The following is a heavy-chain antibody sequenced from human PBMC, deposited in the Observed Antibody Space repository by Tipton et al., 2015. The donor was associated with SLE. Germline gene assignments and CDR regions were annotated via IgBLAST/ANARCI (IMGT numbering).Heavy chain of an antibody. D-gene: IGHD5-24*01. Sequence: TLSLTCTVSGGSISSYNWNWIRQPPGKGLEWIGYIYYSGTTNYNPSLKSRFTISVDTSKNQFSLKVSSVTAADTALYYCARGDGCSGGWYFDLWGRGTLVTVSS. CDR3: ARGDGCSGGWYFDL. CDR1: GGSISSYN. J-gene: IGHJ2*01. V-gene: IGHV4-59*01. CDR2: IYYSGTT.